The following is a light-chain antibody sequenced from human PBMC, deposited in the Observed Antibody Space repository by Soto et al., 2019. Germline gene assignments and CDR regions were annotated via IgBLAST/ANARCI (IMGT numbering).Light chain of an antibody. CDR1: QSISSY. CDR3: QQSYSTRYT. V-gene: IGKV1-39*01. Sequence: DIQMPQSPSSLSASVGDRVTITCRASQSISSYLNSYQQKPGKAPKLLIYAASSLQSGVPSRFSGSGSGTDFTLTISSLQPEDFATYYCQQSYSTRYTFGQGTKLEIK. CDR2: AAS. J-gene: IGKJ2*01.